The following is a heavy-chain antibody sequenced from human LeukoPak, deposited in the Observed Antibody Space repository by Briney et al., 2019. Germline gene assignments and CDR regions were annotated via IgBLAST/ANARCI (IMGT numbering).Heavy chain of an antibody. J-gene: IGHJ4*02. D-gene: IGHD6-19*01. V-gene: IGHV1-2*02. CDR3: ARDRSGWYPDY. CDR2: INPNSGGT. CDR1: GYTFTGYY. Sequence: ASVKVSCKASGYTFTGYYMHWVRQARGQGLEWMGWINPNSGGTNYAQKLQGRVTMTTDTSTSTAYMELRSLRSDDTAVYYCARDRSGWYPDYWGQGTLVTVSS.